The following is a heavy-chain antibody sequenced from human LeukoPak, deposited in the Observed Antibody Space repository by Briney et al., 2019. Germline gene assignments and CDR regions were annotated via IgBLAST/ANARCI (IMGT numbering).Heavy chain of an antibody. J-gene: IGHJ6*03. CDR3: ASSDGYRYFDWLLVESYYYYMDV. D-gene: IGHD3-9*01. V-gene: IGHV4-39*07. Sequence: SETLSLTCTVSGGSITNTNYYWGWIRQPPGKGLEWIGSIYHSGSTYYNPSLKSRVTISVDTSKNQFSLKLSSVTAADTAVYYCASSDGYRYFDWLLVESYYYYMDVWGKGTTVTVSS. CDR1: GGSITNTNYY. CDR2: IYHSGST.